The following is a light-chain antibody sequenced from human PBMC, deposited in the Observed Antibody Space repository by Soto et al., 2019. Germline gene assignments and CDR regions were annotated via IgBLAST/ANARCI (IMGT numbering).Light chain of an antibody. CDR2: DAS. CDR1: QSINNW. CDR3: QQYDNYPLT. V-gene: IGKV1-5*01. Sequence: DIQMTQSPSTLSASVGDRVTITCRASQSINNWLAWYQQKPGKAPKFLIYDASNLESGVPPRFSGSASGTEFTLTISSLQPDDFATYYCQQYDNYPLTFGGGTKVDI. J-gene: IGKJ4*01.